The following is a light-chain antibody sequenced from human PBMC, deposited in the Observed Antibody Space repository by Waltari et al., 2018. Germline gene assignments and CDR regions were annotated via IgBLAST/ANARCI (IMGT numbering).Light chain of an antibody. Sequence: DIQMTQSPSTLSASIGDRVTLTCRASQSITTWLAWYQQKPGKAPKLLIYKASTLESGVPSRFSGSGSGTEFTLTISSLQPDDFATYYCQQYNNYVATFGQGTKVEIK. V-gene: IGKV1-5*03. CDR1: QSITTW. CDR3: QQYNNYVAT. J-gene: IGKJ1*01. CDR2: KAS.